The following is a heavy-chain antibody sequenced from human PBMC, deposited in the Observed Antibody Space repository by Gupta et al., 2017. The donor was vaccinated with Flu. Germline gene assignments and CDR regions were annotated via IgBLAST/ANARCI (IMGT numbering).Heavy chain of an antibody. CDR2: ISHDGSDK. CDR3: ARDDRSYYYDTSGSR. J-gene: IGHJ4*02. Sequence: GVRQAPDKGLEWVAVISHDGSDKYYADSVKGRFTISRDNPKNTLYLQMNSLRLEDTAVYYCARDDRSYYYDTSGSRWGQGTLVTVSS. V-gene: IGHV3-30*03. D-gene: IGHD3-22*01.